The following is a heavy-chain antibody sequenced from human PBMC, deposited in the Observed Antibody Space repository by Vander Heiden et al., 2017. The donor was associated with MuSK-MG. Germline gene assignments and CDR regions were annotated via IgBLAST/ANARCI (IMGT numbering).Heavy chain of an antibody. CDR2: ISYDESNK. V-gene: IGHV3-30*18. J-gene: IGHJ4*02. D-gene: IGHD3-3*01. CDR3: AKERLRFLEW. Sequence: QVQLVESGGGVVQPGRSLRLSCAASGFTFSSYGMHWVRQAPGKGLEWVAVISYDESNKYYADSVKGRFTISRDNSKNTLYLQMNSLRAEDTAVYYCAKERLRFLEWWGQGTLVTVSS. CDR1: GFTFSSYG.